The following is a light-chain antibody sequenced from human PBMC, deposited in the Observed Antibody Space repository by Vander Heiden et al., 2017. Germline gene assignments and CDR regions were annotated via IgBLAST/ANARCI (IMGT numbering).Light chain of an antibody. V-gene: IGKV1-6*01. CDR3: LQDYSYPRT. CDR1: QGIRND. Sequence: AVQMTQSPSSLSASVGDRVTITCRASQGIRNDLGWYQQKPGQAPKVLIYGASTLHSGVPSRFSGSGSGTDFVLTISGLQPEDSETYFCLQDYSYPRTFGQGTKVEIK. J-gene: IGKJ1*01. CDR2: GAS.